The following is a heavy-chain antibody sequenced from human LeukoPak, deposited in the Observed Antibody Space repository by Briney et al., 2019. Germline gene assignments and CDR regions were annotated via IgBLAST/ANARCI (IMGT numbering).Heavy chain of an antibody. D-gene: IGHD6-19*01. CDR3: ARLGYSSGWYVDY. CDR2: IYYSGST. Sequence: SETLSLTCTVSGGSISSYYWSWIRQPPGKRLEWIGYIYYSGSTNYNPSLKSRVTISVDTSKNQFSLKLSSVTAADTAVYYCARLGYSSGWYVDYWGQGTLVTVSS. J-gene: IGHJ4*02. V-gene: IGHV4-59*08. CDR1: GGSISSYY.